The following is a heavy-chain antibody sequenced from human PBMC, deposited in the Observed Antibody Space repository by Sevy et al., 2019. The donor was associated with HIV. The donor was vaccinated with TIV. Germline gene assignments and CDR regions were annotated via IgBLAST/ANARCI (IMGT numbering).Heavy chain of an antibody. D-gene: IGHD2-8*01. Sequence: GGFLRLSCAASGFIFSSYAMHWVRQAPGKGLEWVAVISYDGSNKYYADSVKGRFTISRDNSKNTLYLQMNSLGAEDTAVYYCARDFGYCANGVCYASGMDVWGQGTTVTVSS. CDR3: ARDFGYCANGVCYASGMDV. CDR2: ISYDGSNK. V-gene: IGHV3-30-3*01. CDR1: GFIFSSYA. J-gene: IGHJ6*02.